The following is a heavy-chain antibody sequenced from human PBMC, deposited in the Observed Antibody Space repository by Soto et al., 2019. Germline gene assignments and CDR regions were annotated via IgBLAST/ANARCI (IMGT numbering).Heavy chain of an antibody. CDR2: VIPIFGTA. V-gene: IGHV1-69*12. CDR1: GGTFSSYA. D-gene: IGHD5-12*01. J-gene: IGHJ5*02. Sequence: QVQLVQSGAEVKKPGSSVKVSCKASGGTFSSYAISWVRQAPGQGLEWMGGVIPIFGTANYAQKFQGRVTLTADESTSTAYMERSSLRSEDTAVYYCARAGVDIVAPGGFDPWGQGTLVTVSS. CDR3: ARAGVDIVAPGGFDP.